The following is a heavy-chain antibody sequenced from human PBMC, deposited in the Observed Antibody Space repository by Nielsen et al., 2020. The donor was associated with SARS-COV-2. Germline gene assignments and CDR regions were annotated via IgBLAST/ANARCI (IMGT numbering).Heavy chain of an antibody. CDR2: IGAAGDT. CDR3: TRGVGGWFDP. D-gene: IGHD3-10*01. CDR1: GFTISNYD. J-gene: IGHJ5*02. V-gene: IGHV3-13*01. Sequence: GESLKISCAAYGFTISNYDMHWGRQASGKGLERGSSIGAAGDTFYAGSVRGRFTISREDVENSLHLQMNSLRAGDMAVYYCTRGVGGWFDPWGQGTLVTVSS.